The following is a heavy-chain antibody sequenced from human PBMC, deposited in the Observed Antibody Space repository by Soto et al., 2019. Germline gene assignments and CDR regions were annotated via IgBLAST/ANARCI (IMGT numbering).Heavy chain of an antibody. CDR2: IWYDGSNK. J-gene: IGHJ6*02. CDR1: GFTFSSYG. CDR3: ARDRLLWFGKTYYYGMDV. Sequence: QVQLVESGGGVVQPGRSLRLSCAASGFTFSSYGMHWVRQAPGTGLEWVAVIWYDGSNKYYADSVKGRFTISRDNSKNTLYLQMNSLRAEDTAVYYCARDRLLWFGKTYYYGMDVWGQGTTVTVSS. V-gene: IGHV3-33*01. D-gene: IGHD3-10*01.